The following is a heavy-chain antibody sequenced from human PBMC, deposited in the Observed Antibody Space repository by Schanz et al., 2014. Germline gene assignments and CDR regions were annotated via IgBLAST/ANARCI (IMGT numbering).Heavy chain of an antibody. Sequence: QVQLQGSGPGLVKPSETLSLTCIVSGGSISGDYWSWIRQSPGKGLEWIGHLYDSASTNNNPSLKSRVTISAATSKMQFFLKLTSVTAADTSVYYCARIRGPYYFARDVWGQGTTVTVSS. CDR1: GGSISGDY. J-gene: IGHJ6*02. D-gene: IGHD3-10*01. V-gene: IGHV4-59*01. CDR2: LYDSAST. CDR3: ARIRGPYYFARDV.